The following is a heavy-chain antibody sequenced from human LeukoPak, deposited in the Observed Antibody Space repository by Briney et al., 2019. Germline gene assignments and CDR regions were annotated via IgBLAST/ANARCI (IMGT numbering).Heavy chain of an antibody. J-gene: IGHJ5*02. D-gene: IGHD3-10*01. V-gene: IGHV4-59*01. CDR3: ARAGAWQIDP. Sequence: SETLCLTCTVSVGSISSYYWSWIRQPPGKVLEWIGHVFYTGSSNYNPSLKSRVTISLDRSNNRFSLRLTSVTAADTALYYCARAGAWQIDPWGQGTLVTVSS. CDR2: VFYTGSS. CDR1: VGSISSYY.